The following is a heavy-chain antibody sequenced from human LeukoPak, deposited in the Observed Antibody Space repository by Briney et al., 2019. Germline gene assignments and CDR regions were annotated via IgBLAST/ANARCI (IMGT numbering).Heavy chain of an antibody. CDR3: ARNYDFWSGYSSGFDY. D-gene: IGHD3-3*01. V-gene: IGHV1-69*04. Sequence: ASVKVSCKASGGTFSSYAISWVRQAPGQGLEWVGRIIPILGIANYAQRFQGRVTITAGKSTSTAYMELSSLRSEDTAVYYCARNYDFWSGYSSGFDYWGQGTLVTVSS. CDR1: GGTFSSYA. J-gene: IGHJ4*02. CDR2: IIPILGIA.